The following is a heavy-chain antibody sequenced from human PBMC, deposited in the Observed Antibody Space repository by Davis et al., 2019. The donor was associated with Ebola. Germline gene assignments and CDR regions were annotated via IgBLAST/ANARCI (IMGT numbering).Heavy chain of an antibody. CDR3: ARGDKVDP. CDR1: GFTFSSYG. J-gene: IGHJ5*02. Sequence: GESLKISCAASGFTFSSYGMHWVRQAPGKGLEWVAVISYDGSNNYYADSVKGRFTISRDNSKNTLYLQMNSLRAEDTAVYYGARGDKVDPWGQGALVTVSS. V-gene: IGHV3-30*03. D-gene: IGHD2-21*01. CDR2: ISYDGSNN.